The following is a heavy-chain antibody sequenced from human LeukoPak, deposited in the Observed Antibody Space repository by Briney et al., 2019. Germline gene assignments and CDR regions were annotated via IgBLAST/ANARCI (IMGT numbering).Heavy chain of an antibody. D-gene: IGHD4-17*01. J-gene: IGHJ4*02. CDR3: ARAGTVTNDAPANY. CDR1: GFTFSSYA. V-gene: IGHV3-23*01. CDR2: ISGSGDTT. Sequence: GGSLRLSCAASGFTFSSYAMSWVRQTPGKGLEWVSAISGSGDTTYYADSVKGRFTISRDNSKNTLYLQMNSLRAEDTAVYYCARAGTVTNDAPANYWGQGTLVTVSS.